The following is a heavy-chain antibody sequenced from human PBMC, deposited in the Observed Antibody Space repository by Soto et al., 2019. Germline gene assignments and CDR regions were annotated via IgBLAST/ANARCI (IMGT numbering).Heavy chain of an antibody. Sequence: QVQLQQWGAGLLKPSETLSLTCAVYGESFNGYFWSWIRQPPGQGLECIGEISHGAYTKYNPSLESRVTISVDTCKNQLSLRLNSVTAADTAVYYCAKRGINPCGVSTGGFDYWGQGTPVTVSS. D-gene: IGHD3-3*01. V-gene: IGHV4-34*01. J-gene: IGHJ4*02. CDR2: ISHGAYT. CDR3: AKRGINPCGVSTGGFDY. CDR1: GESFNGYF.